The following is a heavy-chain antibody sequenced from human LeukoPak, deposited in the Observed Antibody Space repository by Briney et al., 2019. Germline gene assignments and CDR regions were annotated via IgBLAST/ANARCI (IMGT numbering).Heavy chain of an antibody. D-gene: IGHD4-23*01. Sequence: KPSETLSLTCTVSGGSISSGGYYWSWIRQHPGKGLEWIGYIYYSGSTYYNPSLKSRVTISVDTSKNQFSLKLSSVTAADTAVYYCASYAGSTGGMTTVVTRYFDYWGQGTLVTVSS. CDR1: GGSISSGGYY. CDR3: ASYAGSTGGMTTVVTRYFDY. V-gene: IGHV4-31*03. CDR2: IYYSGST. J-gene: IGHJ4*02.